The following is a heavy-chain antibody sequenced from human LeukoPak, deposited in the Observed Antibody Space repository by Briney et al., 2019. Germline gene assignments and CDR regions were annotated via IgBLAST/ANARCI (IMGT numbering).Heavy chain of an antibody. D-gene: IGHD4-17*01. J-gene: IGHJ4*02. CDR1: GFSISIPYY. CDR2: SLHGGNT. CDR3: AMITVTTGIDS. V-gene: IGHV4-38-2*02. Sequence: SETLSLTCSVSGFSISIPYYWGWIRQPPGKGLEWIGNSLHGGNTFYNPSLRGRLTISLDTSKNQVSMKPSSVTAADTAVYYCAMITVTTGIDSWGQGTLVTVSS.